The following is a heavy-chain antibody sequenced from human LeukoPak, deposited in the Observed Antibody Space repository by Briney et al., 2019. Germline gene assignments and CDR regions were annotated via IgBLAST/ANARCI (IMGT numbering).Heavy chain of an antibody. Sequence: SETLSLTCTVSGDSINSSNYYWGWIRQPPGKGLEWIGEINHSGSTNYDPSLKSRVTISVGTSKNQFSLKLSSVTAADTAVYYCARGWLTTVTSFDYWGQGTLVTVSS. J-gene: IGHJ4*02. D-gene: IGHD4-17*01. CDR1: GDSINSSNYY. CDR2: INHSGST. CDR3: ARGWLTTVTSFDY. V-gene: IGHV4-39*07.